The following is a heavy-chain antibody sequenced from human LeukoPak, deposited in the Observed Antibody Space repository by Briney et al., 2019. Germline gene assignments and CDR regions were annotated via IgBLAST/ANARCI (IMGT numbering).Heavy chain of an antibody. CDR1: GFTFSTYW. J-gene: IGHJ4*02. V-gene: IGHV3-74*01. D-gene: IGHD5-12*01. Sequence: GGSLRLSCTASGFTFSTYWTHWVRQAPGKGLVWVSRINIDGSSTSYADSVKGRFTISRDNAKNTLYLQMNDLRAEGTAVYYCASGLRYSAYDAGNLAWGQGTLVTVSS. CDR3: ASGLRYSAYDAGNLA. CDR2: INIDGSST.